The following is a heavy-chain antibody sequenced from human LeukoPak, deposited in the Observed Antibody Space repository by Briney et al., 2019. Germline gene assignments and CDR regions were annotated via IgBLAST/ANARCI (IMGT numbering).Heavy chain of an antibody. CDR2: INPNSGGT. CDR3: AKVPDPHSGSLFYFDY. Sequence: ASVKVSCKASGYTFTSYGISWVRQAPGQGLEWMGWINPNSGGTNYAQKFQGRVTMTRDTSISTAYMELSRLRSDDTAVYYCAKVPDPHSGSLFYFDYWGQGTLVTVSS. V-gene: IGHV1-2*02. CDR1: GYTFTSYG. J-gene: IGHJ4*02. D-gene: IGHD1-26*01.